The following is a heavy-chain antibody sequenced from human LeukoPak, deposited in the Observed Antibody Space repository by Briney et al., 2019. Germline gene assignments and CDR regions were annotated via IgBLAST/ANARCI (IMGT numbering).Heavy chain of an antibody. V-gene: IGHV1-69*04. J-gene: IGHJ4*02. CDR2: IIPILGIA. CDR3: ARDSTYYYDSSGYYEYYFDY. Sequence: ASVKVSCKASGGTFSSYAISWVRQAPGQGLEWMGRIIPILGIANYAQKFQGRVTITADKSTSTAYMELNSLRSEDTAVYYCARDSTYYYDSSGYYEYYFDYWGQGTLVTVSS. CDR1: GGTFSSYA. D-gene: IGHD3-22*01.